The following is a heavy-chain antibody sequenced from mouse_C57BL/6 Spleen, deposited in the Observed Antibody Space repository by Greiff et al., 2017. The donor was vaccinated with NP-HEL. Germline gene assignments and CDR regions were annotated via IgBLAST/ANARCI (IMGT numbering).Heavy chain of an antibody. D-gene: IGHD1-1*01. J-gene: IGHJ2*01. V-gene: IGHV1-82*01. CDR3: ARTLTLRSDY. CDR2: IYPGDGDT. Sequence: QVQLQQSGPELVKPGASVKISCKASGYAFSSSWMNWVKQRPGKGLEWIGRIYPGDGDTNYNGKFKGKATLTADKSSSTAYMQLSSLTSEDSAVYFCARTLTLRSDYWGQGTTLTVSS. CDR1: GYAFSSSW.